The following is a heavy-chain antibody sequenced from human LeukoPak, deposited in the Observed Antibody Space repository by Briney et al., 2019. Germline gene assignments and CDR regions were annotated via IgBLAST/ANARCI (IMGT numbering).Heavy chain of an antibody. D-gene: IGHD3-3*01. CDR1: GYTFTSYG. Sequence: ASVKVSCKASGYTFTSYGISWVRQAPGQGLEWMGWISAYNGNTNYAQKLQGRVTMTTDTSTSTAYMELRSLRSDDTAVYYCARDHLPRTYYDFWSGSGKNWFDPWGQGTLSPSPQ. J-gene: IGHJ5*02. CDR2: ISAYNGNT. V-gene: IGHV1-18*01. CDR3: ARDHLPRTYYDFWSGSGKNWFDP.